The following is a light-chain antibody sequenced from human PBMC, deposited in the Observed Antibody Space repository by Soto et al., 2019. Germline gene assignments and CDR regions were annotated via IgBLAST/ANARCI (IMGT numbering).Light chain of an antibody. CDR1: SSNIGAGYD. V-gene: IGLV1-40*01. CDR2: GNS. CDR3: QCYDSSRGGSRV. Sequence: QSVLTQPPSVSGAPEQRGTLSCTGGSSNIGAGYDVHWYQQLPGTAPKLLIYGNSNRPSRVPDRFSGSKSVTSASLAITGLQAEDEAVYCGQCYDSSRGGSRVFGTGTKLTVL. J-gene: IGLJ1*01.